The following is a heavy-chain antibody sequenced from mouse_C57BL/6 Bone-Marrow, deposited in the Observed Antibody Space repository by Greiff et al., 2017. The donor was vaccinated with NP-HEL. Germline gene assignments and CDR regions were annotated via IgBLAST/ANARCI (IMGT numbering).Heavy chain of an antibody. V-gene: IGHV1-64*01. CDR3: GRGYYDYDD. CDR1: GYTFTSYW. Sequence: QVQLKQPGAELVKPGASVKLSCKASGYTFTSYWMHWVKQRPGQGLEWIGMIHPNSGSTNYNEKFKSKATLTVDKSSSTAYMQLSSLTSEDSAVYYWGRGYYDYDDWGQGTTLTVSS. D-gene: IGHD2-4*01. CDR2: IHPNSGST. J-gene: IGHJ2*01.